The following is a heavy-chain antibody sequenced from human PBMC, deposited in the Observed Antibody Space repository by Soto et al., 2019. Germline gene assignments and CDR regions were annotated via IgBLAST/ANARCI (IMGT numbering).Heavy chain of an antibody. J-gene: IGHJ4*02. D-gene: IGHD2-15*01. V-gene: IGHV1-69*06. Sequence: QVQLVQSGAEVKKPGSSVKVSCKSSGGTFGSYAISWVRQAPGQGLEGMGGVIPIFGTPHYAQKFHGRVTITADIPTSTAYLELSRLKTADTAVYYCAKIRWTISLQEEDAIWGQGTLVTVSS. CDR2: VIPIFGTP. CDR1: GGTFGSYA. CDR3: AKIRWTISLQEEDAI.